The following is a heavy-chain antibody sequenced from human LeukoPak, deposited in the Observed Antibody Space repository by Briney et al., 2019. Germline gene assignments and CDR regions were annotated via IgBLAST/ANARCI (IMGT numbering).Heavy chain of an antibody. D-gene: IGHD5-24*01. V-gene: IGHV3-30*03. CDR3: ATISRDAYNPVFDY. Sequence: GGSLRLSCAASGFTFSNYWMHWVRQAPGKGLAWVAVISYDGSNKYYADSVKGRFTISRDNSKNTLYLQMSSLRSEDTAVYYCATISRDAYNPVFDYWGQGTLVTVSS. CDR1: GFTFSNYW. CDR2: ISYDGSNK. J-gene: IGHJ4*02.